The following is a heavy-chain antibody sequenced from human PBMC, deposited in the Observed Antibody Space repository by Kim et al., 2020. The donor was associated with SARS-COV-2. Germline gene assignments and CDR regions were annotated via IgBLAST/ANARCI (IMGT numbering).Heavy chain of an antibody. V-gene: IGHV1-2*06. CDR1: GYTFTGYY. J-gene: IGHJ6*02. D-gene: IGHD2-15*01. CDR3: ARDRRKLLPGYYYGMDV. Sequence: ASVKVSCKASGYTFTGYYMHWVRQAPGQGLEWMGRINPNSGGTNYAQKFQGRVTMTRDTSISTAYMELSRLRSDDTAVYYCARDRRKLLPGYYYGMDVWGQGTTVTVSS. CDR2: INPNSGGT.